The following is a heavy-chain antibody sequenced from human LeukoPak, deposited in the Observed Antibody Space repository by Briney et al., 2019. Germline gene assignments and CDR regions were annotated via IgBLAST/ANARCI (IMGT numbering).Heavy chain of an antibody. Sequence: SETLSLTCTVSGGSISSSSYYWGWIRQPPGKGLEWIGSIYYSGSTYYNPSLKSRVTISVDTSKNQFSLKLSSVTAADTAVYYCARKEQLVSGANDYWGQGTLVTVSS. CDR3: ARKEQLVSGANDY. J-gene: IGHJ4*02. CDR2: IYYSGST. V-gene: IGHV4-39*01. CDR1: GGSISSSSYY. D-gene: IGHD6-13*01.